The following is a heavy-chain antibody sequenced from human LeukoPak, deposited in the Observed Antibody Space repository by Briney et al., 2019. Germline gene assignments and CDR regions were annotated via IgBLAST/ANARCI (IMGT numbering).Heavy chain of an antibody. CDR3: ARRNIVATRGGPFDY. Sequence: GESLKISCKGSGYSFTSNWIGWVRQMPGKGLEWIGIFFPGDSDSRYSPSFQAQVTFSADKSISTAYLQWSSLKASDTAMYYCARRNIVATRGGPFDYWGQGTLVTVSS. CDR1: GYSFTSNW. CDR2: FFPGDSDS. D-gene: IGHD5-12*01. J-gene: IGHJ4*02. V-gene: IGHV5-51*01.